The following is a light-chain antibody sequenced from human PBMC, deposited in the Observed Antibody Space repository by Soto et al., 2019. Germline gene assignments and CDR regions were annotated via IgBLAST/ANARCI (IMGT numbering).Light chain of an antibody. CDR1: QGMRNE. CDR2: AES. V-gene: IGKV1-6*01. Sequence: AIQMTQSPSSLSASVGDRVTITCRASQGMRNELGWYQQKTGKAPKLLVYAESSLQSGVPSRFSGSGSRTDFTLTISSLQPEDFATYYCLQDYIYPLTFGPGTKVDIK. CDR3: LQDYIYPLT. J-gene: IGKJ3*01.